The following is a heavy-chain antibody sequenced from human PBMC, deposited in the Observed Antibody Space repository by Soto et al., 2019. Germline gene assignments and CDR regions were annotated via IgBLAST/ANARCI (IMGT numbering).Heavy chain of an antibody. CDR3: ARDMYSSDYFVKWFEP. Sequence: QVRLVESGGGVVQPARSLRLSCTASGFSFSIYAMYWFRQPPGKGLEWVAVISHDGINKHYADSVKGRVTVSRDNSNHSLDLQLNRLRVEDTAMDYCARDMYSSDYFVKWFEPWGQGTLVTVSS. D-gene: IGHD6-19*01. V-gene: IGHV3-30-3*01. J-gene: IGHJ5*02. CDR2: ISHDGINK. CDR1: GFSFSIYA.